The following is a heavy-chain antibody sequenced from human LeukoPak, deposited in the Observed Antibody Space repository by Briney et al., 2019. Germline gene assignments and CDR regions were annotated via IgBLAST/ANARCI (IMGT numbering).Heavy chain of an antibody. D-gene: IGHD2-21*02. J-gene: IGHJ6*03. V-gene: IGHV1-2*02. CDR3: ARRAYCGGDCFALYYYYYMDV. CDR2: INPNSGGT. CDR1: GYTFTGYY. Sequence: ASVKVSCKASGYTFTGYYMHWVRQAPGQGLEWMGWINPNSGGTNYAQKFQGRVTMTRDTSISPAYMELSRLRSDDTAVYYCARRAYCGGDCFALYYYYYMDVWGKGTTVTVSS.